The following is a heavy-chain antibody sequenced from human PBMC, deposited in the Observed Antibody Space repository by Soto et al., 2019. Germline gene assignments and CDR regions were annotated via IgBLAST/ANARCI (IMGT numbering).Heavy chain of an antibody. Sequence: PVGSLRLSCAASGFTFSIYWMNWVRQAPGKGLEWVANINQDGSEKYYVDSVKGRFTISRDNAKNSLYLQMNSLRAEDTAVYYRARRNSGSFCFDEWGQGTLVTV. D-gene: IGHD1-26*01. CDR2: INQDGSEK. V-gene: IGHV3-7*03. J-gene: IGHJ4*02. CDR3: ARRNSGSFCFDE. CDR1: GFTFSIYW.